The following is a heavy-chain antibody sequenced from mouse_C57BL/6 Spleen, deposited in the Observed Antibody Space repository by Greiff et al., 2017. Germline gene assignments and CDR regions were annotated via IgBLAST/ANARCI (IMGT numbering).Heavy chain of an antibody. D-gene: IGHD1-1*01. CDR3: ARALRDYAMYY. J-gene: IGHJ4*01. Sequence: QVQLQQSGPELVKPGASVKISCKASGYAFSSSWMNWVKQRPGKGLEWIGRIYPGDGDTNYNGKFKGKATLTADKSSSTAYMQLSSLTSEDSAVYFCARALRDYAMYYGGQGTSVTVSS. CDR2: IYPGDGDT. CDR1: GYAFSSSW. V-gene: IGHV1-82*01.